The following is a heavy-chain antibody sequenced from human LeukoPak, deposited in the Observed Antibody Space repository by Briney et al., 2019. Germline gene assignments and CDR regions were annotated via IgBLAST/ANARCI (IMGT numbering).Heavy chain of an antibody. CDR2: IYHSGST. D-gene: IGHD6-19*01. Sequence: PSETLSLTCTVSGYSISSGYYWGWIRQPPGKGLEWIGSIYHSGSTYYNPSLKSRVTISVDTFKNQFSLKLSSVTAADTAVYYCARVSSGWYRWFDPWGQGTLVTVSS. J-gene: IGHJ5*02. V-gene: IGHV4-38-2*02. CDR1: GYSISSGYY. CDR3: ARVSSGWYRWFDP.